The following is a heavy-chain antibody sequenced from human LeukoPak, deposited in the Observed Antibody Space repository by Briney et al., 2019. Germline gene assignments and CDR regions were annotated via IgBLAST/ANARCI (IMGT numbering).Heavy chain of an antibody. D-gene: IGHD6-13*01. CDR3: ARVLAAAGSGAFDI. Sequence: SETLSLTCTVSGGSISSYYWSWIRQPAGKGLEWIGRIYTSGSTNYNPSLKSRVTMSVDTSKNQFSLKLSSVTAADTAVYYCARVLAAAGSGAFDIWGQGTMVTVSS. V-gene: IGHV4-4*07. J-gene: IGHJ3*02. CDR1: GGSISSYY. CDR2: IYTSGST.